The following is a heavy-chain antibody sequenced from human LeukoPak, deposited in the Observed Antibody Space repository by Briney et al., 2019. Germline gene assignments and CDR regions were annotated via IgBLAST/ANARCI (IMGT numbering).Heavy chain of an antibody. J-gene: IGHJ4*02. CDR3: ARVGYCSSTSCPYYFDY. CDR2: MNPNSGGT. CDR1: GYTFTSYD. D-gene: IGHD2-2*03. Sequence: ASVKVSCKASGYTFTSYDINWVRQATGQGLEWMGWMNPNSGGTNYAQKFQGRVTMTRDTSISTAYMELSRLRSDDTAVYYCARVGYCSSTSCPYYFDYWGQGTLVTVSS. V-gene: IGHV1-2*02.